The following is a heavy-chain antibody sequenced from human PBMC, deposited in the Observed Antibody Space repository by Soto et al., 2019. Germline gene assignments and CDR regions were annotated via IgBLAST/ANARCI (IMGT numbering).Heavy chain of an antibody. D-gene: IGHD6-19*01. CDR3: ARRRGISSGWYQA. J-gene: IGHJ4*02. Sequence: KQSQTLSLTCTVSGGSISSSSYYWGWIRQPPGKGLEWIGSIYYSGSTYYNPSLKSRVTISVDTSKNQFSLKLSSVTAADTAVYYCARRRGISSGWYQAWGQGTLVTVSS. CDR2: IYYSGST. CDR1: GGSISSSSYY. V-gene: IGHV4-39*01.